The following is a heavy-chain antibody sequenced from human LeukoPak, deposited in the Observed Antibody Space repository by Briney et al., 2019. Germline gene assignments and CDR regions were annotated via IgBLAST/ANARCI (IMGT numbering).Heavy chain of an antibody. D-gene: IGHD3-10*01. J-gene: IGHJ4*02. Sequence: PSETLSLTCTVSGGSISSSSYYWGWIRQPPGKGLEWIGSIYYSGSTYYNPSLKSRVTISVDTSKNQFSLKLSSVTAADTAVYHCARLSPTKIWFGWGQGTLVTVSS. CDR3: ARLSPTKIWFG. V-gene: IGHV4-39*01. CDR2: IYYSGST. CDR1: GGSISSSSYY.